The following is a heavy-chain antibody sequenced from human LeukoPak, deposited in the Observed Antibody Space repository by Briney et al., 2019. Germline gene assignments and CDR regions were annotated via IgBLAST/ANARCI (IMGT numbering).Heavy chain of an antibody. CDR2: ISGSGGST. V-gene: IGHV3-23*01. D-gene: IGHD2-15*01. Sequence: GGSLRLSCAASGFTFSSYAMSWVRQAPGKGLEWVSAISGSGGSTYYADSVKGRFTISRDNSKNTLYLQMNSLRAEDTAVYYCAEDGDVGYCSGGSCQRALYYYYMDVWGKGTTVTISS. CDR3: AEDGDVGYCSGGSCQRALYYYYMDV. J-gene: IGHJ6*03. CDR1: GFTFSSYA.